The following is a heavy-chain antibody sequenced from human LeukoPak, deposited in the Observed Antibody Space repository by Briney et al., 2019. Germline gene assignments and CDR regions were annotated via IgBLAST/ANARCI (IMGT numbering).Heavy chain of an antibody. CDR1: GGSISSGGYY. J-gene: IGHJ4*02. V-gene: IGHV4-31*03. CDR2: IYYSGST. CDR3: ARGSGYSYVDFDY. D-gene: IGHD5-18*01. Sequence: PSETLSLTCTVSGGSISSGGYYWSWIRQLPGKGLEWIGYIYYSGSTYYNPSLKSRVTMSVDTSKNQFSLKLSSVTAADTAVYYCARGSGYSYVDFDYWGQGTLVTVSP.